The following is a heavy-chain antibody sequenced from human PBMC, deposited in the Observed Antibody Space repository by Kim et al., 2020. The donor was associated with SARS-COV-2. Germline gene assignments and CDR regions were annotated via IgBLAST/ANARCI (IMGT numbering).Heavy chain of an antibody. V-gene: IGHV4-39*01. D-gene: IGHD3-22*01. Sequence: SETLSLTCTVSGGSISSSSYYWGWIRQPPGKGLEWIGSIYYSGSTYYNPSLKSRVTISVDTSKNQFSLKLSSVTAADTAVYYCARIPCDSSGYYPPERFDPWGQGTLVTVSS. J-gene: IGHJ5*02. CDR2: IYYSGST. CDR3: ARIPCDSSGYYPPERFDP. CDR1: GGSISSSSYY.